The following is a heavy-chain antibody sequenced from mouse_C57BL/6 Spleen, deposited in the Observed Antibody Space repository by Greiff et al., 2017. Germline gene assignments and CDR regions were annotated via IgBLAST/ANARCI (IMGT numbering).Heavy chain of an antibody. Sequence: VQRVESGPGLVAPSQRLSITCTVSGFSLTSYGVDWVRQSPGKGLEWLGVIWGVGSTNYNSALKSRLSISKDNSKSQVFLKMNSLQTDDTAMYYCASRGTTESFAYWGQGTLVTVSA. CDR1: GFSLTSYG. V-gene: IGHV2-6*01. J-gene: IGHJ3*01. CDR2: IWGVGST. CDR3: ASRGTTESFAY. D-gene: IGHD1-1*01.